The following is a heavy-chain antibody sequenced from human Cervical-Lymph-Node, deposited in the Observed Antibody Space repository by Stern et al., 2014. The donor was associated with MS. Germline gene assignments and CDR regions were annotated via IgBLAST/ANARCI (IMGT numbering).Heavy chain of an antibody. D-gene: IGHD3-22*01. CDR3: ARNYYDSSGYQNYYYYGMDV. CDR1: GYTFTSYY. J-gene: IGHJ6*02. Sequence: QDQLVQSGAEVKKPGASVKVSCKASGYTFTSYYMHWVRQAPGQGLEWMGIINPSGGSTSYAQKFQGRVTMTRDTSTSTVYMELSSLRSEDTAVYYCARNYYDSSGYQNYYYYGMDVWGQGTTVTVSS. CDR2: INPSGGST. V-gene: IGHV1-46*01.